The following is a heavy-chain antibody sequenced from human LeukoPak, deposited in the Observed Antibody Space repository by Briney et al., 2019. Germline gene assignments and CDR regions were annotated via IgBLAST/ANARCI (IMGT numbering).Heavy chain of an antibody. CDR2: ISAYNGNT. J-gene: IGHJ4*02. CDR1: GYTFTSYG. V-gene: IGHV1-18*01. CDR3: ARDLLAAAAFTRDY. D-gene: IGHD6-13*01. Sequence: GASVKVSCKASGYTFTSYGISWVRQAPGQGLEWMGWISAYNGNTNYAQKFQGRVTMTRDTSISTAYMELSRLRSDDTAVYYCARDLLAAAAFTRDYWGQGTLVTVSS.